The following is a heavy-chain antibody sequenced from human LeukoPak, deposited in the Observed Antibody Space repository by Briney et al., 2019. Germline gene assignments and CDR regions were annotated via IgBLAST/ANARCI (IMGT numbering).Heavy chain of an antibody. CDR3: ARSRDYGEDFDY. CDR1: GYTFTSYG. D-gene: IGHD4-17*01. J-gene: IGHJ4*02. Sequence: ASVKVSCKASGYTFTSYGISWVRQAPGQGLEWMGWISAYNGNTNYAQKLQGRVTMTTDTSTSTAHMELRSLRSDDTAVYYCARSRDYGEDFDYWGQGTLVTVSS. V-gene: IGHV1-18*01. CDR2: ISAYNGNT.